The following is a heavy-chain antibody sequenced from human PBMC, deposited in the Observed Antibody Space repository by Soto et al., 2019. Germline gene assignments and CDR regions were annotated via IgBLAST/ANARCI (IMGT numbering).Heavy chain of an antibody. J-gene: IGHJ4*02. CDR2: TYYRSKWFN. CDR3: ARDQNGLGL. D-gene: IGHD1-1*01. CDR1: GDSVSSNSAA. Sequence: QVKLQQSGPGLVKPSQTLSLTCAISGDSVSSNSAAWNWIRQSPSRGLEWLGRTYYRSKWFNDYEVSVXXRXTXXPDTSTNQFSLQLKSMTPEDTAVYYCARDQNGLGLWGQGTLVTVSS. V-gene: IGHV6-1*01.